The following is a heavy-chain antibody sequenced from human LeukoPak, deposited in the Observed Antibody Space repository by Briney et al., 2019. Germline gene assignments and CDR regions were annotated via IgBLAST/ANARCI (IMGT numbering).Heavy chain of an antibody. D-gene: IGHD6-19*01. CDR1: GFTFSSYS. V-gene: IGHV3-21*01. CDR2: ISTSSDNI. Sequence: GGSLRLSCAASGFTFSSYSMNWVRQAPGKGLELVSSISTSSDNIYYADSVRGRFTISRDNAKKSLYVQMNSLRAEDTAVYYCARLCCDWYGGPDYWGQGTLVTVSS. CDR3: ARLCCDWYGGPDY. J-gene: IGHJ4*02.